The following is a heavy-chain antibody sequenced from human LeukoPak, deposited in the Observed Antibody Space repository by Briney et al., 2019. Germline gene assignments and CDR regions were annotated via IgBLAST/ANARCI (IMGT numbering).Heavy chain of an antibody. V-gene: IGHV3-21*04. Sequence: GGSLRLSCAASGFIFSNYWMTWVRQAPGKGLEWVSSISSSSSYIYYADSVKGRFTISRDNSKNTLSLQMNSLRAEDTAIYYCTRSGYRHPYHFESWGQGTLVIVSS. CDR3: TRSGYRHPYHFES. J-gene: IGHJ4*02. CDR1: GFIFSNYW. D-gene: IGHD3-22*01. CDR2: ISSSSSYI.